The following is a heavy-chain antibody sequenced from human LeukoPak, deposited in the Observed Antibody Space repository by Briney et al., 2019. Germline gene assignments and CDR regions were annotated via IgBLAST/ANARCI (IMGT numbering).Heavy chain of an antibody. CDR2: VFYSGPT. D-gene: IGHD1-26*01. CDR3: AGRSARYFDS. J-gene: IGHJ4*02. V-gene: IGHV4-59*01. Sequence: SETLSLTYTVSGGSISSYYWSWIRQPPGEGLQWIGYVFYSGPTNYDASLKSRVAISVDRSKNQFSLKLTSVSAADTAVYYCAGRSARYFDSWGQGTPVTVSS. CDR1: GGSISSYY.